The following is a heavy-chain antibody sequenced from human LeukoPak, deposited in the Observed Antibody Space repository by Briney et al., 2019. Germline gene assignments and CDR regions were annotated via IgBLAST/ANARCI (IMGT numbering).Heavy chain of an antibody. J-gene: IGHJ2*01. CDR3: ARVRKYSGYYSWYFDL. D-gene: IGHD5-12*01. V-gene: IGHV3-21*01. CDR2: ISSSSSYI. Sequence: PGGSLRLSCAASGFTFSSYSMNWVRQAPGKGLEWVSSISSSSSYIYYADSVKGRFTISRDNAKNSLYLQMNSLRAGDTAVYYCARVRKYSGYYSWYFDLWGRGTLVTVSS. CDR1: GFTFSSYS.